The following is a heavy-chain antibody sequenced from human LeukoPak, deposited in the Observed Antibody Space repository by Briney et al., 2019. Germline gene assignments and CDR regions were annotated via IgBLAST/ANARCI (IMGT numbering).Heavy chain of an antibody. J-gene: IGHJ4*02. CDR1: GFTFGSYS. CDR3: ARDRRIQYDFWSGYYPQPPDY. CDR2: ISSSSSTI. D-gene: IGHD3-3*01. Sequence: PGGSLRLSCAASGFTFGSYSMNWVRQAPGKGLEWVSYISSSSSTIYYADSVKGRFTISRDNAKNSLYLQMNSLRAEDTAVYYCARDRRIQYDFWSGYYPQPPDYWGQGTLVTVSS. V-gene: IGHV3-48*04.